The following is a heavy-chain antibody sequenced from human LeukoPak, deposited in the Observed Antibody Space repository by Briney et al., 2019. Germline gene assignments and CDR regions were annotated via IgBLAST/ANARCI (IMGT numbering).Heavy chain of an antibody. CDR1: GGSISSGGYY. D-gene: IGHD2-15*01. CDR3: ARGRGYCSGGSCYSRWFDP. J-gene: IGHJ5*02. V-gene: IGHV4-31*03. CDR2: IYYSGST. Sequence: SQTLSLTCTVSGGSISSGGYYWSWIRQHPGKGLEWIGYIYYSGSTYYNPSLKSRVTISVDTSKNQFSLKLSSVTAADTAVYYCARGRGYCSGGSCYSRWFDPWGQGTLVTVSS.